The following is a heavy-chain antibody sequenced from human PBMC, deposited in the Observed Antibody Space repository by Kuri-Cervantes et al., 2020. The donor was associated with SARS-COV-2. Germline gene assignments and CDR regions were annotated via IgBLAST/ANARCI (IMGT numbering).Heavy chain of an antibody. Sequence: ESLKISCTVSGYSISSGYYWGWIRQPLGKGPEWIGELDHSGKANYNPSLKSRVTISVDKSKNQFSLKVTSMAAADTAVYYCARASTSVYGVLIALFSSNAFDVWGQGTMVTVSS. V-gene: IGHV4-38-2*02. D-gene: IGHD2-21*01. CDR1: GYSISSGYY. J-gene: IGHJ3*01. CDR2: LDHSGKA. CDR3: ARASTSVYGVLIALFSSNAFDV.